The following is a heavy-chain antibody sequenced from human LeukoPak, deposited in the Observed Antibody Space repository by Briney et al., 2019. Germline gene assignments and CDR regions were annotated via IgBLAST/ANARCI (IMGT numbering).Heavy chain of an antibody. V-gene: IGHV1-18*01. J-gene: IGHJ5*02. D-gene: IGHD4-17*01. CDR3: ARDGPSNLQETTGWFDP. CDR1: GYTLTELS. CDR2: ISAYNGNT. Sequence: ASVKVSCKVSGYTLTELSMHWVRQAPGQGLEWMGWISAYNGNTKYAQNFQGRVTMTSDTSTSTAYMELRSLRSDDTAVYYCARDGPSNLQETTGWFDPWGQGTLVTVSS.